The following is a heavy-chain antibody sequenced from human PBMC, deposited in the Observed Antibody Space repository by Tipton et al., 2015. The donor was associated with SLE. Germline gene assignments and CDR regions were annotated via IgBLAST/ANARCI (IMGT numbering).Heavy chain of an antibody. V-gene: IGHV4-34*01. D-gene: IGHD3-3*01. Sequence: TLSLTCAVYGGSFSDYFWTWIRQSPGKGLEWIGDVNHSGSTDYYPSLKSRVTMSVDTSKNQFSLKLTSVTAADTALYYCARCTIFGVVRGSFDSWCPGTLVTV. J-gene: IGHJ4*02. CDR1: GGSFSDYF. CDR3: ARCTIFGVVRGSFDS. CDR2: VNHSGST.